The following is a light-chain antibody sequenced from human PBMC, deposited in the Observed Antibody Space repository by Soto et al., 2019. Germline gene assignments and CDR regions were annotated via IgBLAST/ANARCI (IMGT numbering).Light chain of an antibody. CDR2: DAS. CDR3: QQRSNWPVT. Sequence: EIVLTQSPATLSLSPGEGATLSCRASQSVSSYLAWYQQKPGQAPRLLIYDASNRATGIPARFSGSGSGTDFTLIISSLEPENFAVYYCQQRSNWPVTFGLGTKVEV. CDR1: QSVSSY. J-gene: IGKJ1*01. V-gene: IGKV3-11*01.